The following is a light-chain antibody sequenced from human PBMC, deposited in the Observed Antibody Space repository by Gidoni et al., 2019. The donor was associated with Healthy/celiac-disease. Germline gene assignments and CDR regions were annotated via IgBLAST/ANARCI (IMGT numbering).Light chain of an antibody. CDR2: GAS. CDR3: QQYGSS. Sequence: EIVLTQSPGTLSLSPGESATLSCRASQSVSSSYLAWYQQKPGQAPRLLIYGASSRATGIPDRFSGSGSGTDFTLTISRLEPEDFAVDYCQQYGSSFGQGTKLEIK. CDR1: QSVSSSY. V-gene: IGKV3-20*01. J-gene: IGKJ2*01.